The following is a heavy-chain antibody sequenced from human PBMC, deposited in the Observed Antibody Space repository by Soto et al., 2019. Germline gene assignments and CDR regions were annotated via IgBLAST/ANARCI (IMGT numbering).Heavy chain of an antibody. CDR1: GGTFSSYA. V-gene: IGHV1-69*13. D-gene: IGHD3-22*01. J-gene: IGHJ4*02. CDR2: IIPMFGTA. CDR3: ARSRANYYDSRGYYYSTFDY. Sequence: ASVKVSCKASGGTFSSYAISWVRQAPGQGLEWMGGIIPMFGTANYAQKFQGRVTITADESTSTAYMELSSLRSEDTAVYYCARSRANYYDSRGYYYSTFDYWGQGTLVTVSS.